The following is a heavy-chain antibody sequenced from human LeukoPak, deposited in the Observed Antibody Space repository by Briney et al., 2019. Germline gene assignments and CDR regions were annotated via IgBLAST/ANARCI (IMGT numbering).Heavy chain of an antibody. Sequence: GASVKVSCKASGGTFSSYAISWVRQAPGQGLEWMGGIIPIFGTANYAQKFQGRVTITADESTSTAYMELSSLGSEDTAVYYCARDLSRGSTYFDYWGQGTLVTVSS. CDR2: IIPIFGTA. CDR1: GGTFSSYA. D-gene: IGHD1-26*01. CDR3: ARDLSRGSTYFDY. V-gene: IGHV1-69*13. J-gene: IGHJ4*02.